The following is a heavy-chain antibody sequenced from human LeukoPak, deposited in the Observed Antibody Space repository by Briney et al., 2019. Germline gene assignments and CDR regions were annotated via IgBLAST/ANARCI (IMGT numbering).Heavy chain of an antibody. J-gene: IGHJ4*01. CDR1: GFPFYTYD. CDR2: IGTAGDT. Sequence: PGGSLRLSCAASGFPFYTYDMHWVRQATGKGLEWVSTIGTAGDTYFQASGLGRFTLSRDNAKNSLDLQMNGLRAEDTAVYYCARGIGAYFDYWGQGSLVTVSS. CDR3: ARGIGAYFDY. V-gene: IGHV3-13*01. D-gene: IGHD3-16*01.